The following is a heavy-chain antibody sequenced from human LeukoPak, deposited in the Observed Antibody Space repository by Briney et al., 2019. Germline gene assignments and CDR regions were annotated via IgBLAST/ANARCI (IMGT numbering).Heavy chain of an antibody. CDR2: ISYDGSNK. V-gene: IGHV3-30*03. J-gene: IGHJ5*02. CDR3: AREGQPTMITFGGVIVTFNNWFDP. Sequence: GRSLRLSCAASGFTFSSYGMHWVRQAPGKGLEWVAVISYDGSNKYYADSVKGRFTISRDNSKNTLYLQMNSLRAEDTAVYYCAREGQPTMITFGGVIVTFNNWFDPWGQGTLVTVSS. CDR1: GFTFSSYG. D-gene: IGHD3-16*02.